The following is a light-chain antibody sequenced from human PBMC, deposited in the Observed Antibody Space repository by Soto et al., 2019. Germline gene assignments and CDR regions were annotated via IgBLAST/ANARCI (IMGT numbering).Light chain of an antibody. CDR1: SSNIGGNS. V-gene: IGLV1-51*01. CDR2: DDN. Sequence: QSVMTQPPSVSAAPGQKVTISCSGSSSNIGGNSVSWYQQLPGTAPKLLIYDDNKRPSGIPDRFSGSKSGTSATLGITGFQTGDEADYYCSSYTSSSRGVFGGGTQLTVL. CDR3: SSYTSSSRGV. J-gene: IGLJ2*01.